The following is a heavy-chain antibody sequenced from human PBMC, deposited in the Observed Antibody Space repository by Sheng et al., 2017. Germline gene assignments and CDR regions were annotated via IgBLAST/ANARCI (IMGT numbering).Heavy chain of an antibody. V-gene: IGHV3-48*01. Sequence: EVQLVESGGGLVQPGGSLRLSCAASGFTFSSYSMNWVRQAPGKGLEWVSYISSSSSTIYYADSVKGRFTISRDNAKNSLYLQMNSLRAEDTAVYYCAREGDSSGYYYWYFDLWGRGTLVTVSS. D-gene: IGHD3-22*01. CDR3: AREGDSSGYYYWYFDL. J-gene: IGHJ2*01. CDR1: GFTFSSYS. CDR2: ISSSSSTI.